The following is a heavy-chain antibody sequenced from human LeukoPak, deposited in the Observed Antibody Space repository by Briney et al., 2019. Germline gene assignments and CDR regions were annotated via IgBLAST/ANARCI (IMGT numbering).Heavy chain of an antibody. V-gene: IGHV1-18*01. Sequence: ASVKVSCKASGYTFTSYGISWVRQAPGQGLEWMGWISAYNGNTNYAQKLQGRVTMTTDTSTSTAYMELRSLRSDDTAVYYCARGGYDFWNGYYLDYWGQGTLVTVSS. CDR1: GYTFTSYG. D-gene: IGHD3-3*01. J-gene: IGHJ4*02. CDR2: ISAYNGNT. CDR3: ARGGYDFWNGYYLDY.